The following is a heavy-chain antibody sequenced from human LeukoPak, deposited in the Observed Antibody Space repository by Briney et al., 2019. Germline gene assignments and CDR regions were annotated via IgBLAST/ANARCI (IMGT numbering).Heavy chain of an antibody. D-gene: IGHD3-22*01. CDR2: IYHSGST. Sequence: SETLSLTCTVSGYSISSGYYWGWIRQPPGKGREGIGSIYHSGSTYYNPSLKSRVTISVDTSKNQFSLKLSSVTAADTAVYYCARDQYYYDSSGYLTFDYWGQGTLVTVSS. V-gene: IGHV4-38-2*02. J-gene: IGHJ4*02. CDR1: GYSISSGYY. CDR3: ARDQYYYDSSGYLTFDY.